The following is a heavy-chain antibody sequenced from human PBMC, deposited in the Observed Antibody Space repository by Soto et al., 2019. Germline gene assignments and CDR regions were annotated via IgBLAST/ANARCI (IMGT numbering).Heavy chain of an antibody. CDR3: ARDLYSSTAAGTSFDY. CDR1: GDSVSSNSAA. Sequence: PSQTLSLTCAISGDSVSSNSAAWNWIRQSPSRGLEWLGRTYYRSKWYNDYAVSVKSRITINPDTSKNQFSLQLNSVTPEDSVVYYCARDLYSSTAAGTSFDYWGQGTLVTVSS. V-gene: IGHV6-1*01. J-gene: IGHJ4*02. CDR2: TYYRSKWYN. D-gene: IGHD6-13*01.